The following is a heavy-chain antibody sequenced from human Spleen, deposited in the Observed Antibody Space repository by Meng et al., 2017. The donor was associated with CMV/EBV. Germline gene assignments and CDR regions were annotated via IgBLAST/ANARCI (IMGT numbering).Heavy chain of an antibody. CDR3: ARGDIVVVPTALYYFDY. D-gene: IGHD2-2*01. CDR2: ISAYNGDT. V-gene: IGHV1-18*04. Sequence: ASVKVSCKASGYKFTTYHLSWVRQAPGQGLEWMGWISAYNGDTNYVQKFQGRVTMTTDTSRSTAYMELSRLRSDDTAVYYCARGDIVVVPTALYYFDYWGQGTLVTVSS. J-gene: IGHJ4*02. CDR1: GYKFTTYH.